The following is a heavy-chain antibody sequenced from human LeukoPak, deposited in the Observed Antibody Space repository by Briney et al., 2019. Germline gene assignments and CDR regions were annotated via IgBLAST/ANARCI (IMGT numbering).Heavy chain of an antibody. V-gene: IGHV4-4*07. D-gene: IGHD3-3*01. Sequence: PSETLSLTCTVSGGSISSYYWSWIRQPAGKGLEWIGRIYTSGSTNYNPSLKSRVTMSVDTSKNQFSLKLSSVTAADTAVYYCARDSRYDFWSGYSVDYYYGMDVWGQGTTVTVSS. CDR3: ARDSRYDFWSGYSVDYYYGMDV. J-gene: IGHJ6*02. CDR2: IYTSGST. CDR1: GGSISSYY.